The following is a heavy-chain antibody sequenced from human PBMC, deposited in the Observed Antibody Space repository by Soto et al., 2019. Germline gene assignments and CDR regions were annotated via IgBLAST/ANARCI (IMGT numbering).Heavy chain of an antibody. CDR1: GFTFSSYS. D-gene: IGHD6-19*01. V-gene: IGHV3-48*02. CDR3: AKSVFVSSGWSPYFDY. J-gene: IGHJ4*02. Sequence: GSLRLSCAAPGFTFSSYSMNWVRQAPGKGLEWVSYISSSSSTIYYADSVKGRFTISRDNAKNSLYLQMNSLRDEDTAVYYCAKSVFVSSGWSPYFDYWGQGTLVTVSS. CDR2: ISSSSSTI.